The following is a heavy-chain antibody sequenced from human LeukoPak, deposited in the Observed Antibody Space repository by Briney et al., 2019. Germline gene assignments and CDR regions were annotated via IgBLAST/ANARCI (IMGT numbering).Heavy chain of an antibody. D-gene: IGHD3-3*01. Sequence: GGSLRLSCAASGFTLSSYAMSWVRPTPRQGLWSVSAISGSGGSTYYADSVKGRFTISRDNSKNTLYLQMNSLRAEDTAVYYCAKDTYDFLYYYYYMDVWGKGTTVTVSS. CDR1: GFTLSSYA. CDR3: AKDTYDFLYYYYYMDV. J-gene: IGHJ6*03. V-gene: IGHV3-23*01. CDR2: ISGSGGST.